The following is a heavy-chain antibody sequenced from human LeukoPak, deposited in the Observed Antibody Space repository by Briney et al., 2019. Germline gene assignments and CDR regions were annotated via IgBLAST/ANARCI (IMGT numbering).Heavy chain of an antibody. Sequence: KTGGSLRLSCAASGFTFSSYAMNWVRQAPGKGLEWVSSISSSSSYIYYADSVKGRFTISRDNAKNSLYLQMNSLRAEDTAVYYCARDLWRKKGIAVAEGSWFDPWGQGTLVTVSS. D-gene: IGHD6-19*01. CDR3: ARDLWRKKGIAVAEGSWFDP. CDR1: GFTFSSYA. V-gene: IGHV3-21*01. CDR2: ISSSSSYI. J-gene: IGHJ5*02.